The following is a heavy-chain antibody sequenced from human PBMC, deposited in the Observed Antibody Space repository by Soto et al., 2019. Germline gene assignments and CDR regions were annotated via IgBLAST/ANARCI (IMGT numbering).Heavy chain of an antibody. J-gene: IGHJ5*02. CDR1: GVTFSSCA. CDR3: ARDFSGGGMLRLGGSNWFDP. V-gene: IGHV1-69*01. Sequence: QVQLVQSGAEVKKPGSSVKVSCKASGVTFSSCAISWVRQAPGQGLEWMGGIIPSFGTANCAQKFQGRLTITADESTSTAYMELSSLRSEDTAVYYCARDFSGGGMLRLGGSNWFDPWGQGTLVTVSS. D-gene: IGHD3-16*01. CDR2: IIPSFGTA.